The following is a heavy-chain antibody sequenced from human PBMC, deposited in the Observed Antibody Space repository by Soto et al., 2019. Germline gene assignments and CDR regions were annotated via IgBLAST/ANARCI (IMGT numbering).Heavy chain of an antibody. V-gene: IGHV4-4*07. CDR2: VYATGTS. J-gene: IGHJ5*02. D-gene: IGHD4-17*01. Sequence: SETLSLTCSVSGGSMSKFYWSWIRKTAGKGLEWMGRVYATGTSDYNPSLRSRIAMSVDISKKTFSLRLGSVTAADTGVYYCVRDGSKTLRDCFDPWGQGILVTVSS. CDR3: VRDGSKTLRDCFDP. CDR1: GGSMSKFY.